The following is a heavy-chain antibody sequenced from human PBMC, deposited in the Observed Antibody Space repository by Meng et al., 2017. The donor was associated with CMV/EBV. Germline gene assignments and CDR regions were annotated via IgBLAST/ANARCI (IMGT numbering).Heavy chain of an antibody. D-gene: IGHD2-2*01. CDR3: AKEEETYCSSDSCYAFDS. Sequence: SGAPSGFSFSSYGMHGVRQAPGKGLEWGALIWYDGSNKYYADSVKGRFTISRDNSKSTLHLQMNSLRAEDTALYYCAKEEETYCSSDSCYAFDSWGQGTLVTVSS. J-gene: IGHJ4*02. CDR2: IWYDGSNK. V-gene: IGHV3-33*06. CDR1: GFSFSSYG.